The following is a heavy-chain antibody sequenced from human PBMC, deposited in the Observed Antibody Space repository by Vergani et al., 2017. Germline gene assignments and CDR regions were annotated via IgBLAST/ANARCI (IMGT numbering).Heavy chain of an antibody. CDR2: IYYSGST. D-gene: IGHD3-16*01. CDR3: ARWVIWGWFDP. Sequence: QVQLQESGPGLVKPSETLSLTCTVSGGSISSYYWGWIRQPPGKGLEWIGSIYYSGSTYYNPSLKSRVTISVDTSKNQFSLKLSSVTAADTAVYYCARWVIWGWFDPWGQGTLVTVSS. CDR1: GGSISSYY. J-gene: IGHJ5*02. V-gene: IGHV4-39*07.